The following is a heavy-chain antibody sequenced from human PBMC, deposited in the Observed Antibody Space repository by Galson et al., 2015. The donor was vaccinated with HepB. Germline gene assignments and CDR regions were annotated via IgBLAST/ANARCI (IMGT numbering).Heavy chain of an antibody. CDR3: STGKPPIIMPPTSRDFDS. CDR2: ITYDGSDK. V-gene: IGHV3-30*03. CDR1: GFIFSNYG. D-gene: IGHD3-10*01. J-gene: IGHJ4*02. Sequence: SLRLSCAASGFIFSNYGMHWVRQAPGKGLEWVAFITYDGSDKYYADSVKGRFTVSRDNSKNMLHLEMNSLRAEDTAVYYCSTGKPPIIMPPTSRDFDSWGQGALVTVSS.